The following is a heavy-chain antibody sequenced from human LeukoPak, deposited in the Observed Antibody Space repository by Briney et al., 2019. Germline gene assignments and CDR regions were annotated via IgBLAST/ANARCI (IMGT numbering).Heavy chain of an antibody. D-gene: IGHD2-15*01. J-gene: IGHJ6*02. CDR1: GFTFSSYT. V-gene: IGHV3-30*04. Sequence: SGGPLRLSCAASGFTFSSYTMHWVRQAPGKGLEWVAVISYDGSNKYYADSVQGRFTISRDNSKNTLYLQMNSLRAEDTAVYYCARVADPTAFYYGMDVWGQGTTVTVSS. CDR2: ISYDGSNK. CDR3: ARVADPTAFYYGMDV.